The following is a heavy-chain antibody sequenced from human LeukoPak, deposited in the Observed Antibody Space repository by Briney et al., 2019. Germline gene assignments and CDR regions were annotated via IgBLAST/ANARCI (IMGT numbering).Heavy chain of an antibody. CDR2: INAGNGDT. CDR3: ARVVTRLREGAYQYDLDV. D-gene: IGHD3-16*01. V-gene: IGHV1-3*01. Sequence: GASVKVSCKASGYTFTNYIIHWVRQAPGQRLEWMGWINAGNGDTEYSQKFQGRVTSTRDTSASTAYLDLSSLRSEDTAIYYCARVVTRLREGAYQYDLDVWGPETTVTVSS. CDR1: GYTFTNYI. J-gene: IGHJ6*02.